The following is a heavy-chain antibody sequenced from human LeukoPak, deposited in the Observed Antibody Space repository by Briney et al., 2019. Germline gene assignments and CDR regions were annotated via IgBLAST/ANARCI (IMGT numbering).Heavy chain of an antibody. J-gene: IGHJ3*02. CDR2: FIPILGIA. Sequence: WASVKVSCKASGGTFSSYAISWVRQAPGQGLEWMGRFIPILGIANYAQKFQGRVTITADKSTSTAYMELSSLRSEDTAVYYCARDTTTVTTELPYWAFDIWGQGTMVTVSS. D-gene: IGHD4-17*01. CDR3: ARDTTTVTTELPYWAFDI. V-gene: IGHV1-69*04. CDR1: GGTFSSYA.